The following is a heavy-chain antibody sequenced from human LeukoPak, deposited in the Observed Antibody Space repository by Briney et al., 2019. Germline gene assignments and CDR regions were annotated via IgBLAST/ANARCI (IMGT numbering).Heavy chain of an antibody. CDR3: ARRLGDILTGFDY. Sequence: SETLSLTCTVSVGSISSSSYYWGWIRQPPGKGLEWIGSIYYSGSTYYNPSLKSRVTISVDTSKNQFSLKLSSVTAADTAVYYCARRLGDILTGFDYWGQGTLVTVSS. J-gene: IGHJ4*02. D-gene: IGHD3-9*01. CDR1: VGSISSSSYY. CDR2: IYYSGST. V-gene: IGHV4-39*01.